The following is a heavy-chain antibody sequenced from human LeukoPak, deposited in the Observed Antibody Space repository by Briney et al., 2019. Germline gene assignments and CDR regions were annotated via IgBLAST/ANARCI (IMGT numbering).Heavy chain of an antibody. Sequence: SSLKVSCKASGYTFTSYYMHWVRQAPGQGLEWMGIINPSGGSTSYAQKFQGRVTMTRDTSTSTVYMELSSLRSEDTAVYYCARDKICSSTSWYNWFDPWGQGTLVTVSS. V-gene: IGHV1-46*01. CDR3: ARDKICSSTSWYNWFDP. CDR1: GYTFTSYY. D-gene: IGHD2-2*01. CDR2: INPSGGST. J-gene: IGHJ5*02.